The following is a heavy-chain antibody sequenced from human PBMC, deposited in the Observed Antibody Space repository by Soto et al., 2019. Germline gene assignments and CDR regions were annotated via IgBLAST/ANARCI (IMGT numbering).Heavy chain of an antibody. J-gene: IGHJ4*02. CDR2: INPSGST. CDR3: ARDKITGLFDY. Sequence: SETLSLTCAVSGGSISSTNWWTWVRQPPGKGLEWIGKINPSGSTNYNPSLKSRVTISVDTSKNQFSLKLTSVTAADTAAYYCARDKITGLFDYWGQGTLVTVSS. V-gene: IGHV4-4*02. CDR1: GGSISSTNW. D-gene: IGHD2-8*02.